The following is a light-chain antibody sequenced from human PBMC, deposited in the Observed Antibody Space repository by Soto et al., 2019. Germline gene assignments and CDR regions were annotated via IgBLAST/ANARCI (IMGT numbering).Light chain of an antibody. J-gene: IGKJ5*01. CDR1: QSVSSD. V-gene: IGKV3-15*01. Sequence: EIVMTQSPATLSVSPGERATLSCRASQSVSSDLAWYQHKPGQAPRLLIYGASTRATGIPARFSGRGSGTEFTLTISSLQSVDFALYFCQHYGRGSPIAFRLGRRLEIK. CDR3: QHYGRGSPIA. CDR2: GAS.